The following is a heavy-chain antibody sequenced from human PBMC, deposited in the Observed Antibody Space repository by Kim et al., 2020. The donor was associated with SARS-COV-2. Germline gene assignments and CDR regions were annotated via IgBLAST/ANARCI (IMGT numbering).Heavy chain of an antibody. J-gene: IGHJ4*02. CDR3: AKGIHDAASLLPYYCDY. V-gene: IGHV3-23*01. Sequence: PVRSRFTSSRDNAKNTMYLQMNSRRAEDTALYYCAKGIHDAASLLPYYCDYWGQGTLVTVSS. D-gene: IGHD6-13*01.